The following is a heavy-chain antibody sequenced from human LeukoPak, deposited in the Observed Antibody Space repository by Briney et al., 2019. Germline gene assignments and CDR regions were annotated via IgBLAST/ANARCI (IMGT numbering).Heavy chain of an antibody. D-gene: IGHD6-19*01. V-gene: IGHV3-43*02. Sequence: GGSLRLSCAASGFTFDDYAMHWVRQAPGNCLEWVSLISGDGGSTYYADSVKGRFTISRDNSKNSLYLQMNSLRTEDTALYYCAKHATPEQWLYYFDYWGQGTLVTVSS. CDR2: ISGDGGST. CDR1: GFTFDDYA. J-gene: IGHJ4*02. CDR3: AKHATPEQWLYYFDY.